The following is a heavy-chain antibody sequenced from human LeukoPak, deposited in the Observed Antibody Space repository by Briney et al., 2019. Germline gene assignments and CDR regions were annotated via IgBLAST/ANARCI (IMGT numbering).Heavy chain of an antibody. V-gene: IGHV4-59*01. CDR2: IYYSGST. CDR3: ARGYDYVWGSYPLDY. D-gene: IGHD3-16*02. J-gene: IGHJ4*02. CDR1: GGSISSYY. Sequence: SETLSLTCTVSGGSISSYYWSWIRQPPGKGLDWIGYIYYSGSTNYNPSLKSRVTISVDTSKNQFSLKLSSVTAADTAVYYCARGYDYVWGSYPLDYWGQGTLVTVSS.